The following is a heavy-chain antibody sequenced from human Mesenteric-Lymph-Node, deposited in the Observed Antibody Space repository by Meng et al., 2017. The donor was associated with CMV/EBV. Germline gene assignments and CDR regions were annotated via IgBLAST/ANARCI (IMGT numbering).Heavy chain of an antibody. Sequence: ASVKVSCKASGYTFTTYYILWIRQAPGQGLEYMGWMNPNSGGTISAQRFVGRVTMTRDTSIATAYMDVSRLTYDDTAIYYCTRTLTTLGQYNCFVPWGQGTLVTVSS. J-gene: IGHJ5*02. V-gene: IGHV1-2*02. D-gene: IGHD4-11*01. CDR3: TRTLTTLGQYNCFVP. CDR2: MNPNSGGT. CDR1: GYTFTTYY.